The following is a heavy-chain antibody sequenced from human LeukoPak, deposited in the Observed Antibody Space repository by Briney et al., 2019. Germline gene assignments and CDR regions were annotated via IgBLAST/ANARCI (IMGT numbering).Heavy chain of an antibody. V-gene: IGHV3-48*03. CDR3: ARDLEAAPVSNFQH. D-gene: IGHD6-13*01. Sequence: GGSLRLSCAASGFTFRSYEMNWVRQAPGKGLEWVSYISSSGTTIYYADSVRGRFTISRDNAKNSLYLQMNSLRVEDTAVYYCARDLEAAPVSNFQHWGQGTLVTVSS. CDR2: ISSSGTTI. J-gene: IGHJ1*01. CDR1: GFTFRSYE.